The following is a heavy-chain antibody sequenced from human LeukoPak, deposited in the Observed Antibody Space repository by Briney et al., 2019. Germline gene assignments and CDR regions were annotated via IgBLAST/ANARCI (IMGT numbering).Heavy chain of an antibody. D-gene: IGHD6-13*01. J-gene: IGHJ4*02. CDR3: ARDPPRRAAAGTPLPHY. V-gene: IGHV1-18*04. CDR2: ISAYNGNT. CDR1: GYTFTGYY. Sequence: ASVKVSCKASGYTFTGYYMHWVRQAPGQGLEWMGWISAYNGNTNYAQKLQGRVTMTTDTSTSTAYMELRSLRSDDTAVYYCARDPPRRAAAGTPLPHYWGQGTLVTVSS.